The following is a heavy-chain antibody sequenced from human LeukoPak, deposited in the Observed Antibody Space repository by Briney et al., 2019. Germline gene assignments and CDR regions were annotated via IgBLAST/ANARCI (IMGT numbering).Heavy chain of an antibody. V-gene: IGHV1-46*01. Sequence: VASVTVSCRASGYTFTSYYMHWVRQAPGQGLEWMGIVNPSGGSTSYAQKFQGRVTMTRDTSTSTVYMELSSLRSEDTAVYYCARDQDFGVVTTAPYYYYGMDVWGQGTTVTVSS. CDR2: VNPSGGST. CDR1: GYTFTSYY. CDR3: ARDQDFGVVTTAPYYYYGMDV. J-gene: IGHJ6*02. D-gene: IGHD3-3*01.